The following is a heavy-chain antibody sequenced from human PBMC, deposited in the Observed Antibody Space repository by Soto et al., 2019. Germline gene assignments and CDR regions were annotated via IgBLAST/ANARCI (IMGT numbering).Heavy chain of an antibody. D-gene: IGHD5-12*01. CDR1: GGSISSSSYY. J-gene: IGHJ4*02. CDR2: IYYSGST. Sequence: SETLSLTCTVSGGSISSSSYYWGWIRQPPGKGLEWIGSIYYSGSTYYNPSLKSRVTISVDTSKNQFSLKLSSVTAADTAVYYCASFGMATNVDYWGQGTLVTVSS. V-gene: IGHV4-39*01. CDR3: ASFGMATNVDY.